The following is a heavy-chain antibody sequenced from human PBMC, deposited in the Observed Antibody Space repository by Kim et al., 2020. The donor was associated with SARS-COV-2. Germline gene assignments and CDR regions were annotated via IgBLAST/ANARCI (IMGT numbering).Heavy chain of an antibody. J-gene: IGHJ4*02. CDR3: ARNRADSSGFIDS. V-gene: IGHV4-59*01. Sequence: NYNPSLKSRVTISLDGSKNQFSLKLNSVTAADSAVYYCARNRADSSGFIDSWGQGTLVTVSS. D-gene: IGHD3-22*01.